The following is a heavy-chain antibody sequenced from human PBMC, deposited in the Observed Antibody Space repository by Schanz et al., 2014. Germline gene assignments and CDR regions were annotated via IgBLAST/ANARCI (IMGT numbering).Heavy chain of an antibody. CDR2: VIPILGVT. Sequence: QVHLVQSGAEVKKPGSSVRVSCKASGGTFSRLTFSWVRQAPGQGLEWMGRVIPILGVTHYAQKFQGRVTITAVKSTTTAYMELNSLISDYTAVYYCATLDYADSVSWGQGTLVTVSS. CDR1: GGTFSRLT. D-gene: IGHD4-17*01. J-gene: IGHJ5*02. CDR3: ATLDYADSVS. V-gene: IGHV1-69*02.